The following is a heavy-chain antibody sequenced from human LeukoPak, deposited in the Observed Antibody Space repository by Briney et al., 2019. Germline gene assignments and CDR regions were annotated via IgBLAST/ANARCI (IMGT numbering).Heavy chain of an antibody. V-gene: IGHV3-48*03. D-gene: IGHD4-23*01. J-gene: IGHJ4*02. CDR2: ISTSGSTI. CDR3: ARNGGYYDY. Sequence: GGSLRLSCAASGFTFSSYEMNWVRQAPGKGLEWISYISTSGSTIYYADSVKGRFTVSRDNAKNSLYLPMNSLSAEDTAVYYCARNGGYYDYWGQGTLVSVSS. CDR1: GFTFSSYE.